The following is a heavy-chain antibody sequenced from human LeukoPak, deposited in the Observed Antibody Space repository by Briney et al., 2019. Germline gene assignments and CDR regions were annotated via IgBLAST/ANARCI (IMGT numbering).Heavy chain of an antibody. CDR3: ARNKAITGFFGMDV. J-gene: IGHJ6*02. CDR2: IAYGGTYT. Sequence: GTSLRLSCAASGFTFSDYAMHWVRQAPGKGLEWVAVIAYGGTYTHHADSLKGRFTISRDNSRDTLYLQINSLRPEDTALYYCARNKAITGFFGMDVWGQGTTIIVSS. V-gene: IGHV3-30*03. D-gene: IGHD1-20*01. CDR1: GFTFSDYA.